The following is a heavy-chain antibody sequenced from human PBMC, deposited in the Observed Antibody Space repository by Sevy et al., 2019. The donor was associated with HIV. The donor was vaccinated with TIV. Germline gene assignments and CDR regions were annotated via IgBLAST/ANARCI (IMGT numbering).Heavy chain of an antibody. CDR1: GFTFSSHG. V-gene: IGHV3-30*03. D-gene: IGHD6-13*01. Sequence: GGSLRLSCAASGFTFSSHGMHWVRQAPGKGLEWVAVMSYDGSYKSYGDSVKGRFTISRDDSKNTLYLQMNSLGPEDTAMYYCARYSGYSISWYSAYWGQGTLVTVSS. J-gene: IGHJ4*02. CDR2: MSYDGSYK. CDR3: ARYSGYSISWYSAY.